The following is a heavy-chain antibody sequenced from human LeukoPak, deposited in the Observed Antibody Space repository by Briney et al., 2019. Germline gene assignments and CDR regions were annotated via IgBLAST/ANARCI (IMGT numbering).Heavy chain of an antibody. V-gene: IGHV3-30*02. CDR2: IRYDGSNK. CDR3: AKGDSSWYGIFDY. CDR1: GFTFSSYG. J-gene: IGHJ4*02. D-gene: IGHD6-13*01. Sequence: GGSLRLSCAASGFTFSSYGMHWVRQGPGKGLEWVAFIRYDGSNKYHADSVKGRFTISRDNSKDTLYLQMNSLRAEDTAVYYCAKGDSSWYGIFDYWGLGTLVTVSS.